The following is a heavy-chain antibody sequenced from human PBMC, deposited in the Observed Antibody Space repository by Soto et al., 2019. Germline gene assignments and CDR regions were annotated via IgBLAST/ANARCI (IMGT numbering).Heavy chain of an antibody. J-gene: IGHJ4*02. CDR3: VKDGGYCSSSSCYAPRNHYFDS. Sequence: GSLRLSCAASGFTFSDYWMSWVRQAPGKGPEWVANIKFDGSVKQSVDSVRGRFTISRDNSKNSLFLQMNSLAAADTAVYYCVKDGGYCSSSSCYAPRNHYFDSWGQGTLVTVSS. D-gene: IGHD2-2*01. V-gene: IGHV3-7*03. CDR2: IKFDGSVK. CDR1: GFTFSDYW.